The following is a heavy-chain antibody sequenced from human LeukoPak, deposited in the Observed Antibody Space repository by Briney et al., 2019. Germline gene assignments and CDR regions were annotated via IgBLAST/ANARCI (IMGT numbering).Heavy chain of an antibody. Sequence: SQTLSLTCAISGDSVSSNSAAWNWIRQSPSRGLEWLGRTYYRSKWYNDYAVSVKSRTTINPDTSKNQFSLQLNSVTPEDTAVYYCARGRESSSGWDDGMDVWGQGTTVTVSS. CDR2: TYYRSKWYN. CDR1: GDSVSSNSAA. D-gene: IGHD6-19*01. CDR3: ARGRESSSGWDDGMDV. J-gene: IGHJ6*02. V-gene: IGHV6-1*01.